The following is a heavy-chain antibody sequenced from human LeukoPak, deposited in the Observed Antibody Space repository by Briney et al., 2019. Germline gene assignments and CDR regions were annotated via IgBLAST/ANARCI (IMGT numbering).Heavy chain of an antibody. D-gene: IGHD4-17*01. J-gene: IGHJ6*03. Sequence: GGSLRLSCAASGFTFDDYGMSWVRQAPGKGLEWVSGINWNGGSTGYADSVKGRFTISRDNAKNSLYLQMNSLRAEVTALYYCARTSVHYGDYEVDYYYYYYMDVWGKGTTVTVSS. CDR3: ARTSVHYGDYEVDYYYYYYMDV. CDR1: GFTFDDYG. V-gene: IGHV3-20*04. CDR2: INWNGGST.